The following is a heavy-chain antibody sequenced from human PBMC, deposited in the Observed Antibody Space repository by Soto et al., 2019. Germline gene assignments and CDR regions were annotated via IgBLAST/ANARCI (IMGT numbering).Heavy chain of an antibody. J-gene: IGHJ2*01. CDR2: IYYSGRI. V-gene: IGHV4-59*08. CDR3: ARCNWYFDL. CDR1: GGSISSYY. Sequence: QVQLQASGPGLVKPSETLSLTCTVSGGSISSYYWSWIRQPPGKGLEWIGYIYYSGRINHNPSLMRRGTISVDTSKNQFSLKLSSVTAADTSVYYCARCNWYFDLWGRGTLVTVSS.